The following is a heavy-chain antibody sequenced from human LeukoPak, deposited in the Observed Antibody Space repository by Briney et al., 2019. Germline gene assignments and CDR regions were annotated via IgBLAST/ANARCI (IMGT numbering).Heavy chain of an antibody. J-gene: IGHJ5*02. Sequence: HPGGSLRLSCAASGFRFSDFTMTWVRQAPGKGPEWVSAIGGRGGSTYYADSLGGRFTIPRDNSKDMVYLQMNSLKVEDTATYYCGKEGGAWGQGTKVTVSS. V-gene: IGHV3-23*01. CDR1: GFRFSDFT. CDR3: GKEGGA. CDR2: IGGRGGST. D-gene: IGHD3-16*01.